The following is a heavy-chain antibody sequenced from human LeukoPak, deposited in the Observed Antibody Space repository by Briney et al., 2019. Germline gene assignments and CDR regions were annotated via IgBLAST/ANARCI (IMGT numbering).Heavy chain of an antibody. CDR2: IYTSGST. CDR1: DGSISSYY. Sequence: SETLSLTCTVSDGSISSYYWSWIRQPAGKGLEWIGRIYTSGSTKYNPSLKSRVTMSVETSKNQFSLKMTSVTAADTAVYYCARKAPKKGWFDPWGQGILVTVSS. J-gene: IGHJ5*02. CDR3: ARKAPKKGWFDP. V-gene: IGHV4-4*07.